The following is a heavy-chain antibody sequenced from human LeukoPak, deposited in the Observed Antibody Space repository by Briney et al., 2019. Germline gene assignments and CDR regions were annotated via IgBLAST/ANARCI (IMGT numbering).Heavy chain of an antibody. V-gene: IGHV3-53*01. Sequence: PGGSLRLSCAASGFTVSSNYMSWVRQAPGKGLEWVSVIYSGGSTYYADSVKGRFTISRDNAKNSLHLQMNSLRAEDTALYYCARGYSGYGGYYYYYMDVWGKGTTVTVSS. CDR2: IYSGGST. CDR3: ARGYSGYGGYYYYYMDV. J-gene: IGHJ6*03. D-gene: IGHD5-12*01. CDR1: GFTVSSNY.